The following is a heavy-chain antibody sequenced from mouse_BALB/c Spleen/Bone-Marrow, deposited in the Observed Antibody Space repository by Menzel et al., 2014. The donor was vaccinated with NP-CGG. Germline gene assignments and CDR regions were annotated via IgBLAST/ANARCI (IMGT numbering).Heavy chain of an antibody. J-gene: IGHJ3*01. CDR3: ARPITTGIQAWFAY. V-gene: IGHV1-7*01. D-gene: IGHD2-4*01. CDR2: INPSSGYT. Sequence: VQLQESGAELAEPGASVKMSCKASGYTFTSYWMHWVKQRPGQGLEWIGNINPSSGYTEYNQKFKDKATLTADKSSSTAYMQLSSLTSEDSAVYYCARPITTGIQAWFAYWGQGTLVTVSA. CDR1: GYTFTSYW.